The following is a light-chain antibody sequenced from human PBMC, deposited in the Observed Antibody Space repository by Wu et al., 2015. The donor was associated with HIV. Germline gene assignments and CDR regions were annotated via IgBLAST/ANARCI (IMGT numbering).Light chain of an antibody. Sequence: SFVSTGKEPPSSCRASQSVSTYVAWYQQKPGQTPRLLIYDTSNRATGVPARFSGSGSGTDFTLTISSLEPEDFAVYYCQQRNNWVWTFGQGTKVEMK. CDR2: DTS. CDR1: QSVSTY. CDR3: QQRNNWVWT. J-gene: IGKJ1*01. V-gene: IGKV3-11*01.